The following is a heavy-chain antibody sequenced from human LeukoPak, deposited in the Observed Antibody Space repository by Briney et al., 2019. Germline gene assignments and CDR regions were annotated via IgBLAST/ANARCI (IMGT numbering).Heavy chain of an antibody. Sequence: GESLRISCKGSGYSFTSYWISWVRRMPGKGLEWMGRIDPSDSYTNYSPSFQGHVTISADKSISTAYLQWSSLKASDTAMYYCARRSGGYYDSSGYLFDYWGQGTLVTVSS. CDR3: ARRSGGYYDSSGYLFDY. D-gene: IGHD3-22*01. V-gene: IGHV5-10-1*01. J-gene: IGHJ4*02. CDR2: IDPSDSYT. CDR1: GYSFTSYW.